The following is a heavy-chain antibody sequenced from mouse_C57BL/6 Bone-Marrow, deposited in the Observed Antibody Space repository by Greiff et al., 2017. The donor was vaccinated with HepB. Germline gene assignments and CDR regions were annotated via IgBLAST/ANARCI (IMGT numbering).Heavy chain of an antibody. V-gene: IGHV5-16*01. CDR1: GFTFSDYY. D-gene: IGHD2-3*01. CDR3: ARDNDGYYVSYWYFDV. CDR2: INYDGSST. Sequence: EVQLVESEGGLVQPGSSMKLSCTASGFTFSDYYMAWVRQVPEKGLEWVANINYDGSSTYYLDSLKSRFIISRDNAKNILYLQMSSLKSQDTATYYCARDNDGYYVSYWYFDVWGTGTTVTVSS. J-gene: IGHJ1*03.